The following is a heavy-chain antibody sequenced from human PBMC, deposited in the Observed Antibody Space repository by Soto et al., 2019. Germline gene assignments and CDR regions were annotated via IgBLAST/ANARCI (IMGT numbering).Heavy chain of an antibody. V-gene: IGHV3-30*18. J-gene: IGHJ4*02. Sequence: QVQLVESGGGVVQPGTSLRLSCEASGFAFNKFGIHWVRQAPGKGLEWVAFISYDGSYQYYADSVQGRLTITRDNSMNTLNMKLNSLRREDTAVYYCAKGGEVGGVLGDHWGQGTLVTVSS. CDR1: GFAFNKFG. D-gene: IGHD1-26*01. CDR2: ISYDGSYQ. CDR3: AKGGEVGGVLGDH.